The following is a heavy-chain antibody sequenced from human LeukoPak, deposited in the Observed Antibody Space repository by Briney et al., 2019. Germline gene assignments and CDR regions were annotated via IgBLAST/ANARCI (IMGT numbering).Heavy chain of an antibody. J-gene: IGHJ4*02. D-gene: IGHD3-22*01. Sequence: AETLCLTCAVYGGSLSGYYWNWIRQSPRKGLEWIGEINHSGSTNYNPSLKSRVTISVDTSKNQFSLKLSSVTAADTAVYYCARATFDSRGYYYEGEYWGQGTLVTVSS. CDR1: GGSLSGYY. CDR2: INHSGST. CDR3: ARATFDSRGYYYEGEY. V-gene: IGHV4-34*01.